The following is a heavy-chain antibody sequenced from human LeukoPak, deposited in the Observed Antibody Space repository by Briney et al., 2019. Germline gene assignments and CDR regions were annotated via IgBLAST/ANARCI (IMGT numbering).Heavy chain of an antibody. CDR2: INHSGST. J-gene: IGHJ4*02. CDR1: GGSFSGYY. Sequence: SETLSLTCAVYGGSFSGYYWSWIRQPPGKGLEWIGEINHSGSTNYNPSLKSRVTISVDTSKNQFSLKLSSVTAADTAVSDCAIHDDYVSSGYLLIDYWGQGTLVTVSS. D-gene: IGHD3-22*01. CDR3: AIHDDYVSSGYLLIDY. V-gene: IGHV4-34*01.